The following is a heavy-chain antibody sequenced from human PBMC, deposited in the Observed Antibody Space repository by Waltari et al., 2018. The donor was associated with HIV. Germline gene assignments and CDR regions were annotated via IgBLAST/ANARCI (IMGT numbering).Heavy chain of an antibody. CDR3: ARGVHDFYYGMDV. Sequence: QVQLVESGGGVVQSGRCLRLACAVSGFTFRSYGMHWVRPAPGKGLEWVAVIWYDGSKKYYADSVKGRFTISRDNSKNTLYLQMNSLRDEDTAVYYCARGVHDFYYGMDVWGQGTSVTVSS. CDR2: IWYDGSKK. CDR1: GFTFRSYG. V-gene: IGHV3-33*01. J-gene: IGHJ6*02.